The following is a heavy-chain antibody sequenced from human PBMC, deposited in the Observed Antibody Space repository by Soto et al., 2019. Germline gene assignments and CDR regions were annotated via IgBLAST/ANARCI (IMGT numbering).Heavy chain of an antibody. Sequence: EVQLVESGGGLVQPGGSLRLSCATSGFTFSTYWMHWVRQTPGKGLVWVSRINTDGSYTNYANSAEGRFTISRCNAKNNLFLQMSSLRAEDTAVYYCARDVTGSVCDDWGQGTLVTVSS. CDR1: GFTFSTYW. V-gene: IGHV3-74*01. CDR3: ARDVTGSVCDD. CDR2: INTDGSYT. D-gene: IGHD1-20*01. J-gene: IGHJ4*02.